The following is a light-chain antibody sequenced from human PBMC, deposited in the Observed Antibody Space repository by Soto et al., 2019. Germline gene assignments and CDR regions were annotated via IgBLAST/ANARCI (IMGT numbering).Light chain of an antibody. CDR2: GAS. CDR1: QSVSSSY. CDR3: QQYGSSPHVT. V-gene: IGKV3-20*01. J-gene: IGKJ1*01. Sequence: EIVLTQSPGTLSLSPGERATLSCRASQSVSSSYLAWYQQKPGQAPRLLIYGASSRATGIPDRFSGSGSGTDFTLTISRVEPEDFAVYYCQQYGSSPHVTFGQGTKVEIK.